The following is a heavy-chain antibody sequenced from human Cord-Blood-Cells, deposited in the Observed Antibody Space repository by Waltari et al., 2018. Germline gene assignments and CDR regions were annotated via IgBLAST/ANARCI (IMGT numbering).Heavy chain of an antibody. V-gene: IGHV4-38-2*01. CDR2: IYHSGRT. Sequence: QVQLQESGPGLVKPSETLSLTCAVSGYSISSGYYWGWIRQPPGKGLEWIGSIYHSGRTYCNPSLKSRVTRSVDTSKNQFSLKLSSVTAADTAVYYCARSIDIWGQGTMVTVSS. CDR3: ARSIDI. CDR1: GYSISSGYY. J-gene: IGHJ3*02.